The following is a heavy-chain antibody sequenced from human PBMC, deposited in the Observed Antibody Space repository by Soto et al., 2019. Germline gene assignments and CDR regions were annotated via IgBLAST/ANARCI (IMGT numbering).Heavy chain of an antibody. CDR3: AIGGDAYSYGPFSNYWYFDL. Sequence: AASVKVSCKASGGTFSSYAISWVRQAPGQGLEWMGGIIPIFGTANYAQKFQGRATITADESTSTAYMELSSLRSEDTAVYYCAIGGDAYSYGPFSNYWYFDLWGRGTLVTVSS. D-gene: IGHD5-18*01. V-gene: IGHV1-69*13. J-gene: IGHJ2*01. CDR2: IIPIFGTA. CDR1: GGTFSSYA.